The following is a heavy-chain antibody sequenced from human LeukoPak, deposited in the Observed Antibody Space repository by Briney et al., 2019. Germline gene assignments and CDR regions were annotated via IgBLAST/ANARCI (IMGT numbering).Heavy chain of an antibody. D-gene: IGHD2-21*01. CDR2: ISAYDGGT. V-gene: IGHV1-18*01. CDR3: ARIGEQHMLRWFDA. J-gene: IGHJ5*02. CDR1: GFTLTSYG. Sequence: GASVKVSCKASGFTLTSYGFSWVRQAPGQGFEWMGWISAYDGGTKYEQKFQGRVTMTIDTSTTTVYMELRSLRTDDTAVYYCARIGEQHMLRWFDAWGQGTLVTVSP.